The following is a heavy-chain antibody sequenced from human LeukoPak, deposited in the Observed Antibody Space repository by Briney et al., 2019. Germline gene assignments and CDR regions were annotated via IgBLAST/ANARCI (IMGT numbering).Heavy chain of an antibody. Sequence: GGSLRLSCEVSGFSFSNFAMSWVRQAPGKGLEWVAVISYDGSIKYYADSVKGRFTISRDNSKNTLYLQMNSLRAEDTAVFYCARDLYYYDSSGYLFDYWGQGTLVTVSS. CDR3: ARDLYYYDSSGYLFDY. V-gene: IGHV3-30*04. CDR1: GFSFSNFA. CDR2: ISYDGSIK. J-gene: IGHJ4*02. D-gene: IGHD3-22*01.